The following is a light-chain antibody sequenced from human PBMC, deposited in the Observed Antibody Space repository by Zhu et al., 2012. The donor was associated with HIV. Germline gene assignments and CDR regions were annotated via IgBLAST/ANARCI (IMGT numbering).Light chain of an antibody. V-gene: IGKV3-11*01. J-gene: IGKJ4*01. CDR1: RSVSSF. CDR2: DAS. Sequence: IVLTQSPATLSLSPGERATVSCRASRSVSSFVAWYQQKPGQPPRLLTYDASKRATGIPARFSGSGSGTDFTLTISSLEPEDFALYYCQQRSNWPLTFGGGTRVEI. CDR3: QQRSNWPLT.